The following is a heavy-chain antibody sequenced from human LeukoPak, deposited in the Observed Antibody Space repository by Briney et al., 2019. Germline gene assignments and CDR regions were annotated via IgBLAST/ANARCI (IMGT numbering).Heavy chain of an antibody. CDR1: GGSISSYY. J-gene: IGHJ6*03. CDR2: IYTSGST. Sequence: PSETLSLTCTVSGGSISSYYWSWIRQPAGKGLEWIGRIYTSGSTNYNPSLKSRVTMSVDTSKNQFSLKLSSVTAADTAVYYCARERAGSVVDYYYYYMDVWGKGTTVTISS. CDR3: ARERAGSVVDYYYYYMDV. D-gene: IGHD2-2*01. V-gene: IGHV4-4*07.